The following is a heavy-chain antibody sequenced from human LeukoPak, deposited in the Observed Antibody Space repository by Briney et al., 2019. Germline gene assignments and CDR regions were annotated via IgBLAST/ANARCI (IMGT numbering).Heavy chain of an antibody. CDR1: GGSFSGYY. CDR2: INHSGST. Sequence: MPSETLSLTCAVYGGSFSGYYWSWIRQPPGKGLEWIGEINHSGSTNYNPSLKSRVTMSVDTSKNQFSLKLSSVTAADTAVYYCARDATIFGVVIAADAFDIWGQGTMVTVSS. D-gene: IGHD3-3*01. V-gene: IGHV4-34*01. CDR3: ARDATIFGVVIAADAFDI. J-gene: IGHJ3*02.